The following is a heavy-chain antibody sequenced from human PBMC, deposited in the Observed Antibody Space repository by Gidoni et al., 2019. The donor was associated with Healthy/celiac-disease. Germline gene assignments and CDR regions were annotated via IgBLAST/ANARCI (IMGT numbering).Heavy chain of an antibody. CDR2: INHSGST. Sequence: QVQLQQWGAGLLKPSETLSLPCAVYGWSFSGYYWSWIRQPPGKGLEWIGEINHSGSTNYNPSLKSRVTISVDTSKNQFSLKLSSVTAADTAVYYCARGGSRRFLEWYAVDYWGQGTLVTVSS. CDR1: GWSFSGYY. J-gene: IGHJ4*02. V-gene: IGHV4-34*01. D-gene: IGHD3-3*01. CDR3: ARGGSRRFLEWYAVDY.